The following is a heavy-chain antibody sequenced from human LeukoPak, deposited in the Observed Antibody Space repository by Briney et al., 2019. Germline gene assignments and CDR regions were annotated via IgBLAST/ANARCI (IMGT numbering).Heavy chain of an antibody. CDR3: AKGTGKGVYFDY. CDR2: ISDNSGIT. J-gene: IGHJ4*02. V-gene: IGHV3-23*01. CDR1: GFSFSNYG. D-gene: IGHD1-1*01. Sequence: GGSLRLSCAASGFSFSNYGMSWVRQAPGKGLEWVSAISDNSGITDSVDSVKGRFTISRDNSKNTLYLQMNSLRAEDTALYYCAKGTGKGVYFDYWGQGTLVTVSS.